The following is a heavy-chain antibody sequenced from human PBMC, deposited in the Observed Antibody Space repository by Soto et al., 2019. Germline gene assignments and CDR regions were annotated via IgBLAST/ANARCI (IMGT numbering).Heavy chain of an antibody. CDR1: GDSVSSNSAG. J-gene: IGHJ6*03. Sequence: SQTVSLTCDISGDSVSSNSAGWNWIRQTPSRGLEWLGRTYYKSKWYYTYAASVKSRITVSPDTSKNQFSLQLTSVTPEDTAVYYCARGSWDDVSGHYYMDVWDKGTTVTVSS. V-gene: IGHV6-1*01. CDR2: TYYKSKWYY. D-gene: IGHD1-1*01. CDR3: ARGSWDDVSGHYYMDV.